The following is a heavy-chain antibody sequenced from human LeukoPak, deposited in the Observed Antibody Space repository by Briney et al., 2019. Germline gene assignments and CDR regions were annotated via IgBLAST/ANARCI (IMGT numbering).Heavy chain of an antibody. J-gene: IGHJ4*02. Sequence: SETLSLTCAVYGGSFSGYYWRWIHQPPGKELEWIGEINHSGSTNYNPSLKSRVTISVDTSKNQFSLKLSSVTAADTAVYYCASGGELKLELRICHYWGQGTLVTVSS. CDR1: GGSFSGYY. CDR2: INHSGST. D-gene: IGHD1-7*01. V-gene: IGHV4-34*01. CDR3: ASGGELKLELRICHY.